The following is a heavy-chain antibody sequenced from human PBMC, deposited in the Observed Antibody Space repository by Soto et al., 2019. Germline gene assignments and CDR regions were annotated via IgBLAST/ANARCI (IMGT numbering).Heavy chain of an antibody. CDR1: GFSLSTSGVG. Sequence: SGPTLVNPTQTLTLTCTFSGFSLSTSGVGVGWIRQPPGKALEWLALIYWDDDKRYSPSLKSRLTITKDTSKNQVVLTMTNMDPVDTATYYCAHRLGERAGPDYDYIWGSYRYRTRAFDIWGQGTMVTVSS. J-gene: IGHJ3*02. V-gene: IGHV2-5*02. CDR3: AHRLGERAGPDYDYIWGSYRYRTRAFDI. D-gene: IGHD3-16*02. CDR2: IYWDDDK.